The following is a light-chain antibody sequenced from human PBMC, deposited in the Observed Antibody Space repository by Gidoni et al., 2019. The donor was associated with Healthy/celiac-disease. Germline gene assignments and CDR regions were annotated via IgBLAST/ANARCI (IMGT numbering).Light chain of an antibody. CDR3: QSYDSSLSGPDVV. CDR2: GNS. Sequence: QSVLTQPPSMSGAPGQRVTISCTGSSPNIGAGYDVPWYQQLPGTAPKLLIYGNSNRPSGVPDRFSGSKSGTSASLAITGLQAEDEADYYCQSYDSSLSGPDVVFGGGTKLTVL. J-gene: IGLJ2*01. V-gene: IGLV1-40*01. CDR1: SPNIGAGYD.